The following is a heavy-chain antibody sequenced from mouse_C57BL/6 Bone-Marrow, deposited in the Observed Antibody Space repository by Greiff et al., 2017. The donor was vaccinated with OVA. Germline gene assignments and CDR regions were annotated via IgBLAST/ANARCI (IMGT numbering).Heavy chain of an antibody. CDR2: ISYDGSN. J-gene: IGHJ3*01. D-gene: IGHD2-4*01. CDR1: GYSITSGYY. Sequence: EVQRVESGPGLVKPSQSLSLTCSVTGYSITSGYYWNWIRQFPGNKLEWMGYISYDGSNNYNPSLKNRISITRDTSKNQFFLKLNSVTTEDTATYYCARGFDYDGAYWGQGTLVTVSA. V-gene: IGHV3-6*01. CDR3: ARGFDYDGAY.